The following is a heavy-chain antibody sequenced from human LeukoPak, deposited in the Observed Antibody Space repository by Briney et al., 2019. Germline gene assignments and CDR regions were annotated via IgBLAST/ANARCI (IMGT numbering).Heavy chain of an antibody. CDR2: ISSNGGST. Sequence: GGSLRLSCAASGFTFCSYAMHWVRQAPGKGLEYVSAISSNGGSTYYANSVKGRFTITRDNSKNTLYLQMGSLRAEDMAVYYCARGIQLWSYFDYWGQGTLVTVSS. CDR3: ARGIQLWSYFDY. V-gene: IGHV3-64*01. J-gene: IGHJ4*02. D-gene: IGHD5-18*01. CDR1: GFTFCSYA.